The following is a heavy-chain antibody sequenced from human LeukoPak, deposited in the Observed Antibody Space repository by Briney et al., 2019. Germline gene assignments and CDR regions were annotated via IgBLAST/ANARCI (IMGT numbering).Heavy chain of an antibody. V-gene: IGHV4-38-2*02. J-gene: IGHJ3*02. D-gene: IGHD2-21*02. Sequence: SETLSLTCTVSGYSISSGYYWGWIRQPPGKGLEWIGSIYHSGSTYYNPSLKSRVTISVDTSKNQFSLKLSSVTAADTAVYYCAGAYCGGDCYSGRTFDIWGQGTMVTVSS. CDR2: IYHSGST. CDR1: GYSISSGYY. CDR3: AGAYCGGDCYSGRTFDI.